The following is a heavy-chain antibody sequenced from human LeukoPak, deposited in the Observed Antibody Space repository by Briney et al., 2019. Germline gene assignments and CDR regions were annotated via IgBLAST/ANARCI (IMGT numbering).Heavy chain of an antibody. J-gene: IGHJ3*02. D-gene: IGHD6-19*01. V-gene: IGHV1-18*01. CDR1: GYTFTSYG. CDR3: ARAVMRAVAGIPAFDI. CDR2: ISAYNGNT. Sequence: ASVKVSCKASGYTFTSYGISWVRQAPGQGLEWMGWISAYNGNTNYAQKLQGRVTMTTDTSTSTAYMELRSLRSDDTDVCYCARAVMRAVAGIPAFDIWGQREKVTVSS.